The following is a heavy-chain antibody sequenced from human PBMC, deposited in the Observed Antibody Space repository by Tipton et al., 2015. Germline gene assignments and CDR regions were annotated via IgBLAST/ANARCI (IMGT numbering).Heavy chain of an antibody. D-gene: IGHD3-10*01. CDR2: ISDSGST. CDR1: GGSISSSSYY. V-gene: IGHV4-39*01. Sequence: TLSLTCTVSGGSISSSSYYWGWIRQPPGQGLEWIGSISDSGSTNYNSSLKNRVTISVGTSKNQFSLNLSSVTAADTAVYYCVRHKGNQFGDKVGLDYWGRGTLVTVSS. J-gene: IGHJ4*02. CDR3: VRHKGNQFGDKVGLDY.